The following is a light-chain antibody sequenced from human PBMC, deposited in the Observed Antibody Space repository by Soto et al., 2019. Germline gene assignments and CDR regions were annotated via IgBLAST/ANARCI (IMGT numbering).Light chain of an antibody. J-gene: IGKJ2*01. CDR3: QHYMTWPPSS. V-gene: IGKV3-15*01. CDR2: GAS. CDR1: QSVSSN. Sequence: EMLLTQSPGTLSVSPGERATFSCRASQSVSSNSAWSQQKPGQAPRLLIYGASPRATGIPARFSGSGSGTEFTLTISRLLPEASAVYYCQHYMTWPPSSFGQGNQLEIK.